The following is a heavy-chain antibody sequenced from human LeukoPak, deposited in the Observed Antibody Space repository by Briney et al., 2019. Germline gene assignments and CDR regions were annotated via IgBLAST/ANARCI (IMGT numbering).Heavy chain of an antibody. CDR2: INGSGGST. D-gene: IGHD3-16*02. CDR1: GFTFSSYA. Sequence: GGSLRLSCVASGFTFSSYAMSWVRQAPGKGLEWVSAINGSGGSTYYVDSVKGRFTISRDNSKNTLYLQMNSLRAEDTAVYYCAKDYDYVWGSYRQGSYFDYWGQGTLVTVSS. CDR3: AKDYDYVWGSYRQGSYFDY. J-gene: IGHJ4*02. V-gene: IGHV3-23*01.